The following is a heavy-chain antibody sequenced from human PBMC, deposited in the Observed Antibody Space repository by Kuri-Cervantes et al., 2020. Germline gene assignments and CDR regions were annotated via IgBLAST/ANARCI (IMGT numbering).Heavy chain of an antibody. V-gene: IGHV4-39*01. J-gene: IGHJ5*02. CDR1: GGSISSSSYY. CDR2: IYYSGST. Sequence: SETLSLTCTVSGGSISSSSYYWGWIRQPPGKGLEWIGSIYYSGSTYYNPSLKSRVTISVDTSKNQFSLKLSSVTAADTAVYYCARHSAGPHPYQLLGLGWFDPWGQGTLVT. D-gene: IGHD2-2*01. CDR3: ARHSAGPHPYQLLGLGWFDP.